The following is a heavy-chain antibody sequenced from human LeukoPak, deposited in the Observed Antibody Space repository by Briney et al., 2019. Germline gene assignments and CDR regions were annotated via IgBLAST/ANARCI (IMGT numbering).Heavy chain of an antibody. CDR1: GFTFSDVW. J-gene: IGHJ6*02. Sequence: GGSLRLSCATSGFTFSDVWMNWVRQAPGKGLEWVSVIYSGGSTYYADSVKGRFTISRDNSKNTLYLQMNSLRAEDTAVYYCARDRRMGTIFGVAHIYYYYGMDVWGQGTTVTVSS. D-gene: IGHD3-3*01. V-gene: IGHV3-53*01. CDR3: ARDRRMGTIFGVAHIYYYYGMDV. CDR2: IYSGGST.